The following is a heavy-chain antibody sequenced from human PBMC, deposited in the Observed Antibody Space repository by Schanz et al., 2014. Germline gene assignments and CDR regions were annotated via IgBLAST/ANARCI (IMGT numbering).Heavy chain of an antibody. J-gene: IGHJ3*02. Sequence: VQLVESGGGLVKPGGSLRLSCVASGFTFSNYGMSWVRQAPGKGLEWVGRIENNANGATTDYAAPVKGRFTVSRDDSRNTLYLQMNTLRTDDTALYYCTTFNNRDALYIWGQGTMVSVSS. CDR3: TTFNNRDALYI. D-gene: IGHD1-20*01. CDR2: IENNANGATT. V-gene: IGHV3-15*04. CDR1: GFTFSNYG.